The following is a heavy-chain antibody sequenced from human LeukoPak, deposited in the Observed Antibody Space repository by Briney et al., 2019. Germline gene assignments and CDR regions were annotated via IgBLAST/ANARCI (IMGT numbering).Heavy chain of an antibody. CDR1: RGTFSSYA. CDR3: ARGGGPYQLLYWFDP. D-gene: IGHD2-2*01. V-gene: IGHV1-69*13. J-gene: IGHJ5*02. Sequence: SVKVSCKASRGTFSSYAISWVRQAPGQGLEWMGGIIPIFGTANYAQKSQGRVTITADESTSTAYMELSSLRSEDTAVYYCARGGGPYQLLYWFDPWGQGTLVTVSS. CDR2: IIPIFGTA.